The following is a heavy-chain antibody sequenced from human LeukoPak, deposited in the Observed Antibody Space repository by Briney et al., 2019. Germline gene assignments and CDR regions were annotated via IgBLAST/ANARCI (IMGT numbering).Heavy chain of an antibody. V-gene: IGHV3-7*01. CDR1: GFSLSNYW. CDR3: ARGGGWDQLLFHY. Sequence: PGGSLRLSCAASGFSLSNYWMNWVRQAPGKGLEWVANIKQDGSETHYEDSVKGRLSISRDNAKNSLYLQINNLRAEDTAVYYCARGGGWDQLLFHYWGQGTLVTVSS. D-gene: IGHD2-2*01. J-gene: IGHJ4*02. CDR2: IKQDGSET.